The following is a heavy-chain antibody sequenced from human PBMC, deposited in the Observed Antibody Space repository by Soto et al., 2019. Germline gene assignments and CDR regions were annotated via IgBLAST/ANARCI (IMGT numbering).Heavy chain of an antibody. CDR3: ARGVGLAARRPINYYYGMDV. V-gene: IGHV1-46*01. CDR2: INPSGGST. Sequence: GASVKVSCKASGYTFTSYYMHWVRQAPGQGLEWMGIINPSGGSTSYAQKFQGRVTMTRDTPTSTVYMELSSLRSEDTAVYYCARGVGLAARRPINYYYGMDVWGQGTTVTVSS. CDR1: GYTFTSYY. D-gene: IGHD6-6*01. J-gene: IGHJ6*02.